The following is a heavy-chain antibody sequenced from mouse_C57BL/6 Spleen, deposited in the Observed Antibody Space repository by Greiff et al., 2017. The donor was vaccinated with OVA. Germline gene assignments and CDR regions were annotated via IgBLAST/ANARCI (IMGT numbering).Heavy chain of an antibody. V-gene: IGHV1-69*01. Sequence: VQLQQPGAELVMPGASVKLSCKASGYTFTSYWMHWVKQRPGQGLEWIGEIDPSDSYTNYNQKFKGKSTLTVDKSSSTAYMQLSSLTSEDSAVYYCASCWDYWGQGTSVTVSS. CDR3: ASCWDY. J-gene: IGHJ4*01. CDR2: IDPSDSYT. CDR1: GYTFTSYW.